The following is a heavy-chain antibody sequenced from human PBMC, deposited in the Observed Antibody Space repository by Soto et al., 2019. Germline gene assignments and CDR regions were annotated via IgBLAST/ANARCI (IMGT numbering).Heavy chain of an antibody. V-gene: IGHV4-34*01. Sequence: SETLSLTCVVYGGSLSGVYWTWIRQPPGKGLEWIGEINHSGSTNYSPSLESRVTISLDTSNNQFSLKLSSVTAADTAVYYCARGPGYSYGYSVYDYYYGMDVWGQGTTVT. CDR2: INHSGST. J-gene: IGHJ6*02. D-gene: IGHD5-18*01. CDR3: ARGPGYSYGYSVYDYYYGMDV. CDR1: GGSLSGVY.